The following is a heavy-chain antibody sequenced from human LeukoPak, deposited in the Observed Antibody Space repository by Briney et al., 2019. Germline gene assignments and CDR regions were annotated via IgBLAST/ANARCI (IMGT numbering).Heavy chain of an antibody. Sequence: SETLSLTCAVSSGSISSGDYSWSWIRQTRGKGLEWIGYIYQSGTTSYNPSLKSRVTISVDRSKNQFSLRLSSVTAADTAVYYCARAYYGSGSYYFDYWGQGTLVPVSS. CDR3: ARAYYGSGSYYFDY. V-gene: IGHV4-30-2*01. J-gene: IGHJ4*02. CDR2: IYQSGTT. D-gene: IGHD3-10*01. CDR1: SGSISSGDYS.